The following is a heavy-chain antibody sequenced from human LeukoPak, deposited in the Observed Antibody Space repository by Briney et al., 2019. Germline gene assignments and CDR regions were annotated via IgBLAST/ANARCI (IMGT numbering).Heavy chain of an antibody. D-gene: IGHD1-26*01. CDR2: INHSGST. J-gene: IGHJ4*02. Sequence: PSETLSLTCAVYGGSFSGYYWSWLRQPPGKGLEWIGEINHSGSTNYNPSLKSRVTISVDTFKNQFSLKLSSVTAADTAVYYCARVPSGSYDYWGQGTLVTVSS. V-gene: IGHV4-34*01. CDR3: ARVPSGSYDY. CDR1: GGSFSGYY.